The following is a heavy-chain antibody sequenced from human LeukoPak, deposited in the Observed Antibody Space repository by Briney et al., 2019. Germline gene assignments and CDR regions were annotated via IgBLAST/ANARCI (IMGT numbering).Heavy chain of an antibody. CDR3: ARVYSSLEY. Sequence: GGSLRLSCVASGFIFSSYEMNWVRQAPGKGLEWVSFISRSGTTTHYADSVKGRFTISRDNARNSLYLQMNSLRADDTAVYYCARVYSSLEYWGRGSLVTVSS. CDR1: GFIFSSYE. V-gene: IGHV3-48*03. D-gene: IGHD2-15*01. CDR2: ISRSGTTT. J-gene: IGHJ4*02.